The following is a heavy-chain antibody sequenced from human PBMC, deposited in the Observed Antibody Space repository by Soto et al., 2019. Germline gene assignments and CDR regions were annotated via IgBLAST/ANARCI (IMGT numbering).Heavy chain of an antibody. CDR3: ARDDSERPATY. V-gene: IGHV4-59*01. D-gene: IGHD3-10*01. CDR1: GGSISSYY. CDR2: VYNGATT. Sequence: QVQLQESGPGLVKPLETLSLTCIVSGGSISSYYWTWTRQPPGKGLEWIGCVYNGATTSYNPSLKSRVTISVDTSKNQFSLKLTSVTAADTAMYCCARDDSERPATYWGQGTLVTVSS. J-gene: IGHJ4*02.